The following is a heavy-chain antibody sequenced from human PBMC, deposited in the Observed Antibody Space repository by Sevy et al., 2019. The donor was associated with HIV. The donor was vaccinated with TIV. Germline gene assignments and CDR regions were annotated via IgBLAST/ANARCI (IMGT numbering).Heavy chain of an antibody. Sequence: GGSLRLSCAASGFTFSSYAMSWVRQAPGKGLEWVANIKQDGSEKYYVDSVKGRFTISRDNAKNSLYLQMNSLIAEDTAVYYCARPYRTDPFYYSGSGGYYYPSYFDYWGQGTLVTVSS. CDR3: ARPYRTDPFYYSGSGGYYYPSYFDY. CDR1: GFTFSSYA. V-gene: IGHV3-7*01. J-gene: IGHJ4*02. CDR2: IKQDGSEK. D-gene: IGHD3-22*01.